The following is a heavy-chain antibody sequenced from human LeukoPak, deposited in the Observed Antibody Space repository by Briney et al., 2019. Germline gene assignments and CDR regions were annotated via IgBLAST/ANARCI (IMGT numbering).Heavy chain of an antibody. CDR1: GYTFTGYY. CDR3: ARASYDFFDWFDP. Sequence: ASVKVSCKASGYTFTGYYMHWVRQAPGQGLEWMGWINPNSGGTNYAQKFQGRVTMTRDTSISTAYMELSRLRSDDTAVYYCARASYDFFDWFDPWGQGTLVTVSS. D-gene: IGHD3-3*01. J-gene: IGHJ5*02. V-gene: IGHV1-2*02. CDR2: INPNSGGT.